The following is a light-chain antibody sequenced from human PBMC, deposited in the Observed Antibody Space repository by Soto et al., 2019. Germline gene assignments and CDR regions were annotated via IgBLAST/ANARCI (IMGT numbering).Light chain of an antibody. CDR3: QKYDSAPWT. CDR1: QGISNY. Sequence: DIQMTQSPSSLSASVRDRVTITCRASQGISNYLAWYQQKPGKVPKLLIYAASTLQSGVPSRFSGSGCGTDFTLTIRSLQPEDGATDYCQKYDSAPWTFGQGTKVEIK. V-gene: IGKV1-27*01. J-gene: IGKJ1*01. CDR2: AAS.